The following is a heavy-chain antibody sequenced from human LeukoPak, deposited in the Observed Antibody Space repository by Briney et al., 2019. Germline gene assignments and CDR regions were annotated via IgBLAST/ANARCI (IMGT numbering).Heavy chain of an antibody. CDR2: ISGSGGST. Sequence: GGSLRLSCAASGFTFSSYAMSWVRQAPGKGLEWVSAISGSGGSTYHADSVKGRFTISRDNSKNTLYLQMNSLRAEDTAVYYCAKRRELSTFNDYWGQGTLVTVSS. D-gene: IGHD1-26*01. CDR3: AKRRELSTFNDY. J-gene: IGHJ4*02. V-gene: IGHV3-23*01. CDR1: GFTFSSYA.